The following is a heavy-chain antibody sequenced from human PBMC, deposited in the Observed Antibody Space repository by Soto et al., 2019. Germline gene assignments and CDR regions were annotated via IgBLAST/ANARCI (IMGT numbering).Heavy chain of an antibody. CDR3: ARCFIIDYGDYVHAFDI. Sequence: ASVKVSCKAAGYTITSYDINRVRQATGQGLERMGWMNPNSGNTGYAQKFQGRVTMTRNTSISTAYMELSSLRSEDTAVYYFARCFIIDYGDYVHAFDIWGQGTMVTVSS. CDR2: MNPNSGNT. V-gene: IGHV1-8*01. CDR1: GYTITSYD. D-gene: IGHD4-17*01. J-gene: IGHJ3*02.